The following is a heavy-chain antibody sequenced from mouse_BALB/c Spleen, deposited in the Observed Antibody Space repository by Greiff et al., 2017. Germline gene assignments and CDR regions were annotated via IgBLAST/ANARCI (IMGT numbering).Heavy chain of an antibody. CDR1: GYSITSGYY. J-gene: IGHJ3*01. CDR3: ARGGTGTPFAY. V-gene: IGHV3-6*02. D-gene: IGHD4-1*01. CDR2: ISYDGSN. Sequence: DVQLVESGPGLVKPSQSLSLTCSVTGYSITSGYYWNWIRQFPGNKLEWMGYISYDGSNNYNPSLKNRISITRDTSKNQFFLKLNSVTTEDTATYYCARGGTGTPFAYWGQGTLVTVSA.